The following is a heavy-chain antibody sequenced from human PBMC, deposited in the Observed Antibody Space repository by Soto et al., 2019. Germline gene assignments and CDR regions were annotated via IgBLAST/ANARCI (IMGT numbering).Heavy chain of an antibody. V-gene: IGHV1-3*01. D-gene: IGHD6-13*01. CDR3: ARAQQLVPVDAFDI. J-gene: IGHJ3*02. CDR2: INAGNGNT. Sequence: ASVKVSCKASGYTFTSYAMHWVRQAPGQRLEWMGWINAGNGNTKYSQKFQGRVTITRDTSASTAYMELSSLRSEDTAVYYCARAQQLVPVDAFDIRGQGTMVTVSS. CDR1: GYTFTSYA.